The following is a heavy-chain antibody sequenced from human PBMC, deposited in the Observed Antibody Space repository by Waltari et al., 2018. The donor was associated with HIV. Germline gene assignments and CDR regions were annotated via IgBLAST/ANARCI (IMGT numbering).Heavy chain of an antibody. CDR2: TYYSGST. CDR3: ARTFRGKGFDY. V-gene: IGHV4-59*01. CDR1: NGAITSYY. Sequence: QVQLQESGPGLVKPSETLSFSCTVPNGAITSYYWSWIRQPPGKGLEWIGYTYYSGSTSDNPSLKSRVTISVDTSKNQFSLNLSSVAAADTAVYYCARTFRGKGFDYWGQGTLVSVSS. J-gene: IGHJ4*02. D-gene: IGHD3-16*01.